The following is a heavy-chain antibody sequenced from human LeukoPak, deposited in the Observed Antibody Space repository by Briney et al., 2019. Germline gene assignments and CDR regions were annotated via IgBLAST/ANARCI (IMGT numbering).Heavy chain of an antibody. V-gene: IGHV1-69*05. CDR3: ARVLDTMVRGVSQAPYYYYYMDV. J-gene: IGHJ6*03. CDR2: IIPIFGTA. Sequence: ASVKVSCKASGGTFSSYAIGWVRQAPGQGLEWMGGIIPIFGTANYAQKFQGRVTITTDESTSTAYMELSSLRSEDTAVYYCARVLDTMVRGVSQAPYYYYYMDVWGKGTTVTVSS. CDR1: GGTFSSYA. D-gene: IGHD3-10*01.